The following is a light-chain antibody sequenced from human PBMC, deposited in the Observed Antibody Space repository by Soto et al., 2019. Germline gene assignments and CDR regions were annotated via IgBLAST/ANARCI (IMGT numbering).Light chain of an antibody. Sequence: EIVLTQSPGTLSLSPGERATLSCRSSQSVNSNYLAWYQQKPGQAPRLLIYAASSRAAGFPDRFSGSGSETDFTLTISRLEPEDFAVYYCQPYGGSPWTFGQGTKVEIK. CDR3: QPYGGSPWT. V-gene: IGKV3-20*01. CDR1: QSVNSNY. J-gene: IGKJ1*01. CDR2: AAS.